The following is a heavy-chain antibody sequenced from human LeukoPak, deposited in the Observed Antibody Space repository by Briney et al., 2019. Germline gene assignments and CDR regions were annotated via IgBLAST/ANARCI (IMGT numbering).Heavy chain of an antibody. CDR2: ISVGGGAST. J-gene: IGHJ4*02. D-gene: IGHD1-26*01. Sequence: GGSLRLSCAASGFTFSTYGMNWVRQAPGKGLEWVSVISVGGGASTYYADSVKGRFTISRDNSKNTLYLQMNSLRAEDTAVYYCANFRGILIRWELRLWGQGTLVTVSS. CDR3: ANFRGILIRWELRL. CDR1: GFTFSTYG. V-gene: IGHV3-23*01.